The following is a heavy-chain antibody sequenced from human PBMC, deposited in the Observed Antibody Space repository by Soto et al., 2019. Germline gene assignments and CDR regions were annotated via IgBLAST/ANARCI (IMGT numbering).Heavy chain of an antibody. J-gene: IGHJ4*02. V-gene: IGHV3-15*01. CDR1: GFLFNNAW. Sequence: GGSLRLSCEASGFLFNNAWMSWVRQPPGKGLEWVGRIKRKTDGATTDYAPPVRGRFTISRDDSKNTLYLQMNSLKTEATAVYFCSTDSYDFVWGSYRFLQYRGQGTLVTVSS. CDR3: STDSYDFVWGSYRFLQY. CDR2: IKRKTDGATT. D-gene: IGHD3-16*02.